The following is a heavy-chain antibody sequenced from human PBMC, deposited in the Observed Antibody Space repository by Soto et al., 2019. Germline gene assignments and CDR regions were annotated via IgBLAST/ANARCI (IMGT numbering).Heavy chain of an antibody. CDR1: GFTFSSYA. Sequence: QVQLVESGGGVVQPGRSLRLSCAASGFTFSSYAMHWVRQAPGKGLEWVAVISYDGSNKYYADSVKGRFTISRDNSKNTLYLQMNSLRAEDTAVYYCARFHPESLLAEYYFDFWGQGTLVTVSS. J-gene: IGHJ4*02. CDR3: ARFHPESLLAEYYFDF. V-gene: IGHV3-30-3*01. D-gene: IGHD3-3*02. CDR2: ISYDGSNK.